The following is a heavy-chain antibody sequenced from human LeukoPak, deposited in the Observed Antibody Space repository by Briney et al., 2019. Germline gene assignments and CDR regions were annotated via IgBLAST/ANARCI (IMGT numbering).Heavy chain of an antibody. Sequence: SETLSLTCAVSGGSISSYYWSWIRQPAGKGLEWIGRIYTSGSTTYNPSLKSRVTISVDTSKNQFSLKLSSVTAADTAVYYCARDSGTTGEVKFDPWGQGTLVTVSS. CDR1: GGSISSYY. D-gene: IGHD3-10*01. CDR2: IYTSGST. CDR3: ARDSGTTGEVKFDP. V-gene: IGHV4-4*07. J-gene: IGHJ5*02.